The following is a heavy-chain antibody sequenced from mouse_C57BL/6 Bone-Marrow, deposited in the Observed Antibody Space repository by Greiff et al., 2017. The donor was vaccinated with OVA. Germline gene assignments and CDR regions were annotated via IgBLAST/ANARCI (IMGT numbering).Heavy chain of an antibody. CDR1: GFTFSSYG. D-gene: IGHD2-3*01. CDR3: ARRGGYSPFGY. J-gene: IGHJ2*01. Sequence: EVQLQESGGDLVKPGGSLKLSCAASGFTFSSYGMSWVRQTPDKRLEWVATISSGGSYTYYPDSVKGRFTISRDNAKNTLYLQMSSLKSEDTAMYYCARRGGYSPFGYWGQGTTLTVSS. CDR2: ISSGGSYT. V-gene: IGHV5-6*01.